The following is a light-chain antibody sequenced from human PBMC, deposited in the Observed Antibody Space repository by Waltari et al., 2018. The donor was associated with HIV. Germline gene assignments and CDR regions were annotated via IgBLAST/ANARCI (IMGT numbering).Light chain of an antibody. V-gene: IGKV3-15*01. Sequence: EILLTQSPATLSVSPGERATLSCRASQSVNSNLAWYQQKPGQTPRLLIYGTSTRATDILARFSGSGSGTEFTLTISSLQSEDFAVYYCHHYNNWRETFGQGTKVEIK. CDR1: QSVNSN. CDR2: GTS. CDR3: HHYNNWRET. J-gene: IGKJ1*01.